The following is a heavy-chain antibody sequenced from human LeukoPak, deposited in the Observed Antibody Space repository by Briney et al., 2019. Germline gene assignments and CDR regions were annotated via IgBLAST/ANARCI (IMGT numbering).Heavy chain of an antibody. CDR2: IWYEGQTK. CDR1: GFIFSNYG. CDR3: AREWGRIAVAGGPGY. Sequence: GGSLRLSCEASGFIFSNYGMHWVRQAPGKGLEWLAPIWYEGQTKFYADSVKGRFTISRDNSGNTLFLHMTNLRVEDTAVYYCAREWGRIAVAGGPGYWGQGALVTVSS. J-gene: IGHJ4*02. D-gene: IGHD6-19*01. V-gene: IGHV3-33*01.